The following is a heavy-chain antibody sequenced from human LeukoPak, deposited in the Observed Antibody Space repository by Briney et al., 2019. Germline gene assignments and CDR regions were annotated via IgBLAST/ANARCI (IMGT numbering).Heavy chain of an antibody. CDR1: GFRFSDHY. V-gene: IGHV3-72*01. Sequence: GGSLRLSCAASGFRFSDHYMDWVRRAPGKGLEWVGRIRKKVNSYSTEYAASVKGRFTISRDDLDNSLYLQMDSLRTEDTAVYYCSRALSNGDYFDHWGQGALVTVSS. D-gene: IGHD4-11*01. CDR2: IRKKVNSYST. J-gene: IGHJ4*02. CDR3: SRALSNGDYFDH.